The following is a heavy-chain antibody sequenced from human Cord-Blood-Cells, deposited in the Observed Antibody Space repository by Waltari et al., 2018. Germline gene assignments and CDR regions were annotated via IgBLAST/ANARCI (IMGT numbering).Heavy chain of an antibody. V-gene: IGHV4-34*01. CDR1: GGSFSGYY. J-gene: IGHJ4*02. CDR3: ARGGLRHFDWPAQDFDY. D-gene: IGHD3-9*01. CDR2: LNHSGST. Sequence: QVQLQQWGAGLLKPSETLSLTCAVYGGSFSGYYWSWIRQPPGKGLEWIGELNHSGSTNYNPSLKSRVTISVDTSKNPFSLKLSSVTAADTAVYYCARGGLRHFDWPAQDFDYWGQGTLVTVSS.